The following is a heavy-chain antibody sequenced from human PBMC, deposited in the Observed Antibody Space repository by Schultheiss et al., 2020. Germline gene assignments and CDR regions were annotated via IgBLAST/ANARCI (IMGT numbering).Heavy chain of an antibody. D-gene: IGHD6-13*01. J-gene: IGHJ6*02. Sequence: GESLKISCAASGFTFSSYSMNWVRQAPGKGLEWVSSISSSSSYIYYADSVKGRFTISRDNAKNTLYLQMNSLRAEDTAVYYCARLPGPYSSSWYQDYYYYYGMDVWGQGTTVNVYS. CDR3: ARLPGPYSSSWYQDYYYYYGMDV. V-gene: IGHV3-21*01. CDR1: GFTFSSYS. CDR2: ISSSSSYI.